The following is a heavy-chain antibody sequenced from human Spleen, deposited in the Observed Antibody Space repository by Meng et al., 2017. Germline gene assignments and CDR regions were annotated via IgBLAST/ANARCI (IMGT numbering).Heavy chain of an antibody. V-gene: IGHV3-7*01. Sequence: GESLKISCAASGFTFNFYWMNWVRQAPGKGLEWVANIKHDGGEENYVDSVKGRFTISRDNAKKSLFLQMSSLRPEDTAVYYCARDWRGSGLPARVILYGLDVWDQGTTVTVSS. CDR2: IKHDGGEE. CDR3: ARDWRGSGLPARVILYGLDV. J-gene: IGHJ6*02. CDR1: GFTFNFYW. D-gene: IGHD3-10*01.